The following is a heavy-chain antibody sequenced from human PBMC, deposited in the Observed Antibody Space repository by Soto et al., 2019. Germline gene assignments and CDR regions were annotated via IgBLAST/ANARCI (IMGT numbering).Heavy chain of an antibody. J-gene: IGHJ4*02. V-gene: IGHV3-30*18. Sequence: QVRLVESGGGVVQPGGSLRLSCATSGFSLSSYAMHWVRQAPGKGLEWVALLSYDETKKYYADSVKGRFTISRDTSKNTLFLQMNNVRVEDTAVYYCAKDRRDGDFMHILVVDFWGQGVHVTVSS. CDR3: AKDRRDGDFMHILVVDF. D-gene: IGHD2-15*01. CDR1: GFSLSSYA. CDR2: LSYDETKK.